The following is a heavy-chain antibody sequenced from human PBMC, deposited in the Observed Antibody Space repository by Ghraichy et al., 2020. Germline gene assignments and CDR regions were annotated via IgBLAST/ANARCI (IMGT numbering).Heavy chain of an antibody. CDR3: AKEGGRLGEGAFDV. J-gene: IGHJ3*01. Sequence: GGSLRLSCAASEFKFDGDPMTWVRQAPGKGLEWVSTFGADGRTTFYADSVKGRFTISRDASKRAMYLQMNSLRAEDTAVYYCAKEGGRLGEGAFDVLGQGTMVTVSS. CDR1: EFKFDGDP. D-gene: IGHD1-26*01. V-gene: IGHV3-23*01. CDR2: FGADGRTT.